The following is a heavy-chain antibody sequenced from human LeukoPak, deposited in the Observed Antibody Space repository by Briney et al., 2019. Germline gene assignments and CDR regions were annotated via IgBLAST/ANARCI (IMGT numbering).Heavy chain of an antibody. D-gene: IGHD4-23*01. Sequence: GESLKISCKGSGYSFTSYWIGWVRQMPGKGLEWMGIIYPGDSDTRYSPSFQGQVTISVDESVHTAYLQWSSLEASDTAMYYCARFARPGKNSRGFDYWGQGTLVTVSS. J-gene: IGHJ4*02. V-gene: IGHV5-51*01. CDR1: GYSFTSYW. CDR2: IYPGDSDT. CDR3: ARFARPGKNSRGFDY.